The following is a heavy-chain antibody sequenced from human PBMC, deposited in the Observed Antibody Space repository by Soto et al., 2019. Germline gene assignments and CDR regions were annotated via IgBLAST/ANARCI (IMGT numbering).Heavy chain of an antibody. V-gene: IGHV4-59*01. D-gene: IGHD3-3*01. Sequence: PSETLSLTCTVSGGSISSYYWSWIRQPPGKGLEWIGYIYYSGSTNYNPSLKSRVTISVDTSKNQSSLKLSSVTAADTAVYYCAREPSRYYDFWSGYYGGWFDPWGQGTLVTVSS. CDR3: AREPSRYYDFWSGYYGGWFDP. CDR1: GGSISSYY. J-gene: IGHJ5*02. CDR2: IYYSGST.